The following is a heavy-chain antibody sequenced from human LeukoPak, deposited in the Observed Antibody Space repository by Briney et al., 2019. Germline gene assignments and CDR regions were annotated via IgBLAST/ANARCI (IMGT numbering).Heavy chain of an antibody. CDR1: GYTFTGYY. CDR2: INPNSGGT. Sequence: ASVKVSCKASGYTFTGYYMHWVRQAPGQGLEWMGWINPNSGGTNYAQKFQGRVTMTRDTSISTAYMELSRLRSDDTAVYYCARDPVTTSLGDAFDIWGQGTMVTVSS. V-gene: IGHV1-2*02. CDR3: ARDPVTTSLGDAFDI. J-gene: IGHJ3*02. D-gene: IGHD4-17*01.